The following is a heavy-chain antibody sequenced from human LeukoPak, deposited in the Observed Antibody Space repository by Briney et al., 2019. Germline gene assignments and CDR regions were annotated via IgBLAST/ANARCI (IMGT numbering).Heavy chain of an antibody. V-gene: IGHV3-7*03. CDR2: INSDGSEG. CDR1: GFTFSGFW. Sequence: GGSLRLSCAVSGFTFSGFWMSWSRQAPGKGLEWVASINSDGSEGYYADVVKGRFTISRDNAKNSLYLQINSLRAEDTAVYYCARSLFSSLFNVWGQGTMVNGSS. CDR3: ARSLFSSLFNV. D-gene: IGHD6-6*01. J-gene: IGHJ3*01.